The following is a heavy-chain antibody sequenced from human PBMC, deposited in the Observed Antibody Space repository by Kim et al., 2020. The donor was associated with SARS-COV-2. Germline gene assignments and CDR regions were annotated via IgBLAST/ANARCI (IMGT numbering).Heavy chain of an antibody. Sequence: GGSLRLSCAASGFTFSNAWMSWVRQAPGKGLEWVGRIKSKTDGGTTDYAAPVKGRFTISRDDSKNTLYLQMNSLKTEDTAVYYCTTGGSTSCWFCGTPEADAFDIWGQGTMVTVSS. D-gene: IGHD2-2*01. J-gene: IGHJ3*02. CDR1: GFTFSNAW. CDR3: TTGGSTSCWFCGTPEADAFDI. CDR2: IKSKTDGGTT. V-gene: IGHV3-15*01.